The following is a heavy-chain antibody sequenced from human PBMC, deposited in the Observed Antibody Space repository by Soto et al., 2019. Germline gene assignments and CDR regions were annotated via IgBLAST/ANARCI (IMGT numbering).Heavy chain of an antibody. D-gene: IGHD2-8*02. Sequence: QVQLQQWGAGLLKPSETLSLTCAVYVGDLSGYYWTWIRQPPGTGLEWIGEINHSGSTNYNPSLKSRVTISVDTSKNQFSLKQTSVTAADTAVYYCARDKITGRFDYWGQGTLVTVSS. CDR3: ARDKITGRFDY. V-gene: IGHV4-34*01. CDR1: VGDLSGYY. CDR2: INHSGST. J-gene: IGHJ4*02.